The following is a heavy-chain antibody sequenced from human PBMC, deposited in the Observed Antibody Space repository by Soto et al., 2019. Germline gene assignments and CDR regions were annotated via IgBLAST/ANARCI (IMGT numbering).Heavy chain of an antibody. CDR3: ASGGHYDILTGEFHLSYYYYGMDV. J-gene: IGHJ6*02. V-gene: IGHV3-53*01. CDR1: GFTVSSNY. Sequence: VGSLRLSCAASGFTVSSNYMSWVRQAPGKGLEWVSVIYSGGSTYYADSVKGRFTISRDNSKNTLYLQMNSLRAEDTAVYYCASGGHYDILTGEFHLSYYYYGMDVWGQGTTVTVSS. CDR2: IYSGGST. D-gene: IGHD3-9*01.